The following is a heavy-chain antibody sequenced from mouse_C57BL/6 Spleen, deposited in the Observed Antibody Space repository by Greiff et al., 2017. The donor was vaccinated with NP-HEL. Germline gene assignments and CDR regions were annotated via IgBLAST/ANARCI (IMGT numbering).Heavy chain of an antibody. CDR3: ARYGNYDSWFAY. D-gene: IGHD2-1*01. CDR2: IDPEDGDT. V-gene: IGHV14-1*01. Sequence: EVQLQQSGAELVRPGASVKLSCTASGFNIKDYYMHWVKQRPEQGLEWIGRIDPEDGDTEYAPKFQGKATMTADTSSNTAYLQLSSLTSEDTAVYYCARYGNYDSWFAYWGQGTLVTVSA. CDR1: GFNIKDYY. J-gene: IGHJ3*01.